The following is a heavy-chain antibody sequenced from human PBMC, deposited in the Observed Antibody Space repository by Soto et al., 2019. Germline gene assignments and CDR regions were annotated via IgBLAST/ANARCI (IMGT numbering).Heavy chain of an antibody. CDR1: GYSFTSHW. CDR3: ARHPDAAHTSDFDY. Sequence: GESLKISCKGSGYSFTSHWIGWVRQMPGKGLEWMGIIYPGDSDTRYSPSFQGQVTISADESISTAYLQWSSLKASDTAMYYCARHPDAAHTSDFDYWGQGTLVTVSS. CDR2: IYPGDSDT. J-gene: IGHJ4*02. V-gene: IGHV5-51*01. D-gene: IGHD6-25*01.